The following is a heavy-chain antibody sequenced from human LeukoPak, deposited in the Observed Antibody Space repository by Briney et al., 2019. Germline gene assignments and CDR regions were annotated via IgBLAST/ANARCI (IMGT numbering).Heavy chain of an antibody. V-gene: IGHV4-34*01. CDR3: ARGKGDLSMIVMIVTAVEFYFDS. CDR1: GGSLIDHD. Sequence: SETLSLTCAVFGGSLIDHDWSWIRQPPGKGLEWIGEINHRGATNYNPSLKSRVTLSLDTSKNQVYLKLNSLTAADTAVYYCARGKGDLSMIVMIVTAVEFYFDSWGPGTLGSVSS. D-gene: IGHD3-22*01. J-gene: IGHJ4*02. CDR2: INHRGAT.